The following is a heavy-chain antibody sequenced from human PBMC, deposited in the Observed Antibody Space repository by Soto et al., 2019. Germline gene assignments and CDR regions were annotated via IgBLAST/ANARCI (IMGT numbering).Heavy chain of an antibody. CDR2: ISAHNGNT. D-gene: IGHD1-1*01. CDR1: GYAFTTYG. CDR3: ARGRYGDY. V-gene: IGHV1-18*01. Sequence: QVHLVQSGAEVKKPGASVKVSCQGSGYAFTTYGITWVRQAPGQGLEWMGWISAHNGNTNYAQKLQDRVTVTRDTSTGTTYVERSSLRYDDPAVNYCARGRYGDYWGQGALVTVSS. J-gene: IGHJ4*02.